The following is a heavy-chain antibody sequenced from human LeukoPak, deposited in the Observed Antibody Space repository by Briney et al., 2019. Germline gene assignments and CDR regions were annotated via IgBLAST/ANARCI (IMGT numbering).Heavy chain of an antibody. V-gene: IGHV3-74*01. CDR2: INSDGSST. CDR3: AKGGATVIDY. Sequence: GGSLRLSCAASGFTFSNYWMHWVRQAPGKGLVWVSRINSDGSSTTSADSVKGRFTISRDDAKNTLYLQMNSLRAEDTAVYYCAKGGATVIDYWGQGTLVTVSS. D-gene: IGHD4-17*01. CDR1: GFTFSNYW. J-gene: IGHJ4*02.